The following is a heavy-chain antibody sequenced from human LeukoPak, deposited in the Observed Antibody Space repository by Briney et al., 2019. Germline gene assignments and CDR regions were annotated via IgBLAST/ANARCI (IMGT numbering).Heavy chain of an antibody. J-gene: IGHJ5*02. CDR3: ARLIDRGSSPLDP. CDR2: IYYSGST. CDR1: GGSISSSSYY. Sequence: SQTLSLTCTVSGGSISSSSYYWGWIRQPPGKGLEWIGSIYYSGSTYYNPSLKSRVTISVDTSKNQFPLKLSSVTAADTAVYYCARLIDRGSSPLDPWGQGTLVTVSS. V-gene: IGHV4-39*01. D-gene: IGHD3-10*01.